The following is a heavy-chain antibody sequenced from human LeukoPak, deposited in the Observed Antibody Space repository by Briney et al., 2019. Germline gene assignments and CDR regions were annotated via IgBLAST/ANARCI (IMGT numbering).Heavy chain of an antibody. CDR2: FSAYNVDT. V-gene: IGHV1-18*01. Sequence: PSVKLSCNASVYTFTSYAISGGEQAPGQGLEWMGWFSAYNVDTKYAQKLQGRVTMTTDTSTSTAYMELRSLRSDDTAVYYCASGRGYSGYDTEYYYYYGMDVWGQGTTVTVSS. D-gene: IGHD5-12*01. CDR1: VYTFTSYA. CDR3: ASGRGYSGYDTEYYYYYGMDV. J-gene: IGHJ6*02.